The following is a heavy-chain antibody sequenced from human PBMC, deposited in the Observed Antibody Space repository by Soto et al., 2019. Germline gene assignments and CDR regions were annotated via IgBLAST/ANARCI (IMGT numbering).Heavy chain of an antibody. V-gene: IGHV3-23*01. CDR3: XXXXXXXXXXXXNGMDV. CDR2: ISASGGST. Sequence: EVQLLESGGGLVQPGGSLRLSCAASGFSFSNYAVTWVRQAPGKGLEWVSAISASGGSTYYADSVKGRFTISRDNSKXXXXXXXXXXXXXXXXXXXXXXXXXXXXXXXXNGMDVWGQGTTVTVSS. CDR1: GFSFSNYA. J-gene: IGHJ6*02.